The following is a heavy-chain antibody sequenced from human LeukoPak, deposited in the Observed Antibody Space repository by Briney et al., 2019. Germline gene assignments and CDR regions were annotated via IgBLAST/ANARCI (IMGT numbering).Heavy chain of an antibody. CDR1: GFTFSSYA. CDR3: ARGNSGHCTGATCYALDD. D-gene: IGHD2-2*01. V-gene: IGHV3-23*01. Sequence: GGSLRLSCAASGFTFSSYAMSFLRRAPGKGLEWVSAISDDFGTYHADSVKGRFTISRDNSRNTLYLQMTSLRAEDTAVYYCARGNSGHCTGATCYALDDWGQGTLVTVSS. CDR2: ISDDFGT. J-gene: IGHJ4*02.